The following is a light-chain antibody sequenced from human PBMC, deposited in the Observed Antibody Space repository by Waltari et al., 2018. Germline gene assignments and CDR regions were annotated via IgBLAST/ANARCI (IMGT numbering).Light chain of an antibody. CDR3: YSRDSSGNQRV. V-gene: IGLV3-10*01. Sequence: SYELTQPPSVSVSPGQTARITCSGDALPKNYAYWYQQRSGQAPVLVIYEDDKRPSGIPEGFSGSSSGTMVTLTISGAQVEDEGDYYCYSRDSSGNQRVFGGGTKLTVL. J-gene: IGLJ2*01. CDR1: ALPKNY. CDR2: EDD.